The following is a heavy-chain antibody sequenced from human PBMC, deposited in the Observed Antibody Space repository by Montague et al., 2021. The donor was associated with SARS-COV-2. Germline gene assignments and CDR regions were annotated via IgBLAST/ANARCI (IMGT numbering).Heavy chain of an antibody. Sequence: SETLSLTCTVSGGSISSYYWSWIRQPPGKGLELIGYIYYNGSTNYNPSLKSRVTISLDTSKNQFSLKLNSVTVADTAVYYCSRGGFCPDAFDIWGQGTMVTVSS. D-gene: IGHD3-3*01. V-gene: IGHV4-59*01. CDR3: SRGGFCPDAFDI. CDR2: IYYNGST. CDR1: GGSISSYY. J-gene: IGHJ3*02.